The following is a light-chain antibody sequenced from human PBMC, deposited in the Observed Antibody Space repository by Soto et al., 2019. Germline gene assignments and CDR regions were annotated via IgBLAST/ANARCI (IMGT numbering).Light chain of an antibody. Sequence: SQDTLSSSLGERATLSCLASQSVSSNYLAWYQQKPGQAPRLLIYGASTRAAGIPDRFSGSGSGTDFTLTISRLEPEDFAVYYCQQYGSSPRTFGQGTKVDI. V-gene: IGKV3-20*01. CDR1: QSVSSNY. CDR3: QQYGSSPRT. J-gene: IGKJ1*01. CDR2: GAS.